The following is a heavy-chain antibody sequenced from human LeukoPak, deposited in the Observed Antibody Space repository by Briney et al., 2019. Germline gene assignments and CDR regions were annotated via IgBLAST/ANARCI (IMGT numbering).Heavy chain of an antibody. Sequence: SQTLSLTCAISGDSVSSNSVTWNWITQSPSRGLEWLGRTYYRSTWYNDYAVSVRGRITVNPDTSKNQFSLHLNSVTPEDTAVYYCARRLTQYDCFDPWGQGILVTVSS. V-gene: IGHV6-1*01. J-gene: IGHJ5*02. CDR1: GDSVSSNSVT. CDR2: TYYRSTWYN. D-gene: IGHD2-2*01. CDR3: ARRLTQYDCFDP.